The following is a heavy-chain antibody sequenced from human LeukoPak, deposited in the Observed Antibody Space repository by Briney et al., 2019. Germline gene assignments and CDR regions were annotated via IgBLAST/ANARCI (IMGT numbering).Heavy chain of an antibody. CDR1: GGSISSSSYY. CDR3: ARRTAAGNDAFDI. V-gene: IGHV4-39*01. Sequence: SETLSLTCTVSGGSISSSSYYWDYIRQPPGKGLEWIGSIYYSDSTYYNPSLKSRLTISVDTSNNQFSLKLSSVTAADTAVYYCARRTAAGNDAFDIWGQGTMVTVSS. CDR2: IYYSDST. D-gene: IGHD6-13*01. J-gene: IGHJ3*02.